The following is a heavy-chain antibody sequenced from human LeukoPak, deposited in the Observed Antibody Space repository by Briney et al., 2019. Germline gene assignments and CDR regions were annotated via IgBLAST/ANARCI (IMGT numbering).Heavy chain of an antibody. CDR1: GGSISTYY. CDR3: ARSDRYYYGSDY. CDR2: IYYSGTT. J-gene: IGHJ4*02. D-gene: IGHD3-10*01. V-gene: IGHV4-59*08. Sequence: SETLSLTCSVSGGSISTYYWSWIRQPPGKGREWIGYIYYSGTTNYNPSLKSRVTISVDTSKNHFSLELSSVTAADTAIYYCARSDRYYYGSDYWGQGTLVTVSS.